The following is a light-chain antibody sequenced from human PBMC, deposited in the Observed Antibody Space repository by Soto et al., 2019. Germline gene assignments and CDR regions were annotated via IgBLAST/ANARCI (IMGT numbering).Light chain of an antibody. CDR3: TSYTSSSTYV. J-gene: IGLJ1*01. V-gene: IGLV2-14*01. CDR1: SSDIGGYNY. CDR2: EVS. Sequence: QSVLAQPASVSGSPGQSITISCTGTSSDIGGYNYVSWSQQHPGKAPKLMIYEVSNQPSGVSNRFSGSKSGNTASLTISGLQAEDEADYYCTSYTSSSTYVFGTGTKVTVL.